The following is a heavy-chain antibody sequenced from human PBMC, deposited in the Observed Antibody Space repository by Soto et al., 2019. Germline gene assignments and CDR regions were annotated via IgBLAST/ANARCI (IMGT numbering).Heavy chain of an antibody. D-gene: IGHD2-15*01. V-gene: IGHV1-18*01. CDR3: ASTCRGGGSCYLEY. CDR2: VSGPSWDR. Sequence: QVQLEQSGAAVKEPGASVRVSCKASGYSFSSFGISWVRQAPGQGLEGVGWVSGPSWDRSSAQNFQGRVTGTTDTSTSTADLGGGRPRSDDTVVYECASTCRGGGSCYLEYWGEGTLVTVSS. CDR1: GYSFSSFG. J-gene: IGHJ4*02.